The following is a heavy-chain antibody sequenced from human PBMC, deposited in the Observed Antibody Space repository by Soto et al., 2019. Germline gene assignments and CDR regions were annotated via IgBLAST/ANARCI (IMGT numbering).Heavy chain of an antibody. CDR3: ASRPSGSGFDP. CDR1: GGSISSGGYS. V-gene: IGHV4-30-2*01. CDR2: IYHSGST. Sequence: QLQLQESGSGLVKPSQTLSLTCAVSGGSISSGGYSWIWIRQPPGKGLEWIGYIYHSGSTYYSPSLKSRVTRSVERSKNQFSLKLSSVTAADTAVYYCASRPSGSGFDPWGQGTLVTVSS. D-gene: IGHD1-26*01. J-gene: IGHJ5*02.